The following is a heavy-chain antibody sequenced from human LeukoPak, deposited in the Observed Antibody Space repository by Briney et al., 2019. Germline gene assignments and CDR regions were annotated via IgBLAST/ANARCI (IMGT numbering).Heavy chain of an antibody. CDR1: GGSISSSSYY. V-gene: IGHV4-39*01. CDR2: IYYSGST. D-gene: IGHD3-22*01. Sequence: PSETLSLTCTVSGGSISSSSYYWGWIRQPPGKGLEWIGSIYYSGSTYYNPSLKSRVTISVDTSKNQFSLKLSSVTAADTAVYYCARVRFITSRRGEWFDPWGQGTLVTVSS. J-gene: IGHJ5*02. CDR3: ARVRFITSRRGEWFDP.